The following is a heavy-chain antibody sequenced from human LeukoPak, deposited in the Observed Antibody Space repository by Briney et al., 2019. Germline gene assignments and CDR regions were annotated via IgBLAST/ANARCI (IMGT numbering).Heavy chain of an antibody. V-gene: IGHV4-61*02. D-gene: IGHD5-12*01. J-gene: IGHJ6*03. Sequence: PSQTLSLTCTVSGGSISSGSYYWSWIRQPAGKGLEWIGRIYTSGSTNYNPSLKSRVTISVDTSKNQFSLKLSSVTAADTAVYYCAGTSIVATIGRYYYYYYMDVWGKGTTVTVSS. CDR1: GGSISSGSYY. CDR3: AGTSIVATIGRYYYYYYMDV. CDR2: IYTSGST.